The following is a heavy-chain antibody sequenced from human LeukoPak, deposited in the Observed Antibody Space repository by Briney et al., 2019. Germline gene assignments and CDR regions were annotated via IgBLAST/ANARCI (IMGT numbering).Heavy chain of an antibody. V-gene: IGHV4-61*09. CDR1: GGSISSGNYY. Sequence: SETLSLTCSVSGGSISSGNYYWTWIRQPAGKGLEWIGHIYTSGTTNYNPSLKSRVTILLDTSKNQFSLKLGSVTAADTAVYYCARDRYYYDSSGYLRFDYWSQGTLVTVSS. J-gene: IGHJ4*02. CDR2: IYTSGTT. CDR3: ARDRYYYDSSGYLRFDY. D-gene: IGHD3-22*01.